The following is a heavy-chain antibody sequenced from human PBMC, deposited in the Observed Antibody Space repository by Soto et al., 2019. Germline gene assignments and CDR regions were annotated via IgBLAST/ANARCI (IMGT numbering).Heavy chain of an antibody. J-gene: IGHJ6*02. V-gene: IGHV3-33*01. Sequence: QVQLVESGGGVVQPGRSLRLSCAASGFTFSSYDMHWVRQAPGKGLEWVAVIWYDGSNKYYADSVKGRFTISRDNSKNTLYLQMNSLRAEDTAVYYCARDLEVRALDGMDVWGQGTTVTVSS. CDR3: ARDLEVRALDGMDV. D-gene: IGHD3-3*01. CDR1: GFTFSSYD. CDR2: IWYDGSNK.